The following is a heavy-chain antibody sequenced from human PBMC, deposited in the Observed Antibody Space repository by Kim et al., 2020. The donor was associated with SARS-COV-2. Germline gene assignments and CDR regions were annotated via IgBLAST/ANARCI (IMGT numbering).Heavy chain of an antibody. CDR1: GFTVSSNY. CDR2: IYSGGST. J-gene: IGHJ6*02. CDR3: ARDQKSITIFGAPSGMDV. Sequence: GGSLRLSCAASGFTVSSNYMSWVRQAPGKGLEWVSVIYSGGSTYYADSVKGRFTISRDNSKNTLYLQMNSLRAEDTAVYYCARDQKSITIFGAPSGMDVWGQGTTVTVSS. V-gene: IGHV3-66*01. D-gene: IGHD3-3*01.